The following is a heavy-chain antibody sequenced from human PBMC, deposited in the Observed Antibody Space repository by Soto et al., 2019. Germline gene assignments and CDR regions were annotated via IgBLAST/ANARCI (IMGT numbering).Heavy chain of an antibody. Sequence: EVRPVESGGGLVQPGGSLRLSCATSGFDPSDGWLHWVRQTPGKGLLWVSRIKRDGTSASYADFVEGRFTVSRDNARTTLDLQMSSLRVEDTAVYYCTSGAAFRGQGILVTVSS. CDR2: IKRDGTSA. V-gene: IGHV3-74*01. CDR1: GFDPSDGW. D-gene: IGHD6-25*01. J-gene: IGHJ4*02. CDR3: TSGAAF.